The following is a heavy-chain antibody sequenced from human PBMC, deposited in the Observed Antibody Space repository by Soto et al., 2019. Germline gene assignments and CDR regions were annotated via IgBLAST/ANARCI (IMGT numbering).Heavy chain of an antibody. CDR3: AKDRRVRDGLDV. Sequence: GGSLRLSCAASGFTFSSYAMHWVRQAPGKGLEWVAVISYDGSNKYFADTVKGRFTISRDNSKNTLYLQMNNLRDEDTAVYYCAKDRRVRDGLDVWGQGTTVTVSS. V-gene: IGHV3-30-3*01. J-gene: IGHJ6*02. CDR1: GFTFSSYA. CDR2: ISYDGSNK. D-gene: IGHD3-10*01.